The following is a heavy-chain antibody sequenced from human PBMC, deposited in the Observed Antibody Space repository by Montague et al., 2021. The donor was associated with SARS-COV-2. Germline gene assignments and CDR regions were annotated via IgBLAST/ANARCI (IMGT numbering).Heavy chain of an antibody. Sequence: SETLSLICTVSGGSISSSSYYWGWIRQPPGKGLEWIGRIYYSGSTYYNPSLKSRVTISVDTSKNQFSLKLSSVTAADTAAYYCASQTLGITIFGVVNGRWFDPWGQGTLVTVSS. J-gene: IGHJ5*02. D-gene: IGHD3-3*01. CDR1: GGSISSSSYY. CDR3: ASQTLGITIFGVVNGRWFDP. CDR2: IYYSGST. V-gene: IGHV4-39*01.